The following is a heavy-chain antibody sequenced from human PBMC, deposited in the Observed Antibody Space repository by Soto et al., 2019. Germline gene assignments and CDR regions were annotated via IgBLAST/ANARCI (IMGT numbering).Heavy chain of an antibody. CDR1: GGSISSGGYY. CDR3: ARGFKYSYGRTFYYYGMDG. CDR2: IYYSGST. Sequence: PSETLSLTCTVSGGSISSGGYYWSWIRQHPGKGLEWVGYIYYSGSTYYNPSLKSRVTISVDTSKNQFSLKLSSVTAADTAVYYCARGFKYSYGRTFYYYGMDGWGQGTTVTVSS. D-gene: IGHD5-18*01. V-gene: IGHV4-31*03. J-gene: IGHJ6*02.